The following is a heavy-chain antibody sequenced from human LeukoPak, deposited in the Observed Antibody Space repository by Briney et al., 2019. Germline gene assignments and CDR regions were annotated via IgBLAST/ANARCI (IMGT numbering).Heavy chain of an antibody. CDR2: ISSSSSYI. CDR3: AREEGSTLGFDP. J-gene: IGHJ5*02. V-gene: IGHV3-21*01. CDR1: GFTFSSYS. Sequence: PGGSLRLSCAASGFTFSSYSMNWVRQAPGKGLEWVSSISSSSSYIYYADSVKGRFTISRDNAKSSLYLQMNSLRAEDTAVYYCAREEGSTLGFDPWGQGTLVTVSS. D-gene: IGHD6-13*01.